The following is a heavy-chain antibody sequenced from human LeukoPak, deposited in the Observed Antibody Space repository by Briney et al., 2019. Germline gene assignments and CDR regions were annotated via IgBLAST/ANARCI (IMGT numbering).Heavy chain of an antibody. Sequence: ASVKVSCKVSGYTLTELSMHWVRQAPGKGLEWMGGFDPEDGETIYAQKFQGRVTMTEDTSTDTAYMELSSLRSEDTAVYYCATPYNWNDQGGEPFDIWGQGTMVTVSS. J-gene: IGHJ3*02. CDR1: GYTLTELS. V-gene: IGHV1-24*01. CDR3: ATPYNWNDQGGEPFDI. D-gene: IGHD1-1*01. CDR2: FDPEDGET.